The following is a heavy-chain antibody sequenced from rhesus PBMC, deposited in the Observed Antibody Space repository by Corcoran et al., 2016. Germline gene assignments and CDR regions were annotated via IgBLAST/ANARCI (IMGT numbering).Heavy chain of an antibody. Sequence: QVQLQESGPGLVKPSEILSLTCAVSGGSISSGYYYRSWIRQLPGKGLKWIGYIACSGSTRYDPTLKSRVTISRGTSKNQFYLKLSSVTAAGTAVSYCARYPRSYYYGSGYFDYWGQGILVTVSS. CDR1: GGSISSGYYY. CDR2: IACSGST. J-gene: IGHJ4*01. V-gene: IGHV4-122*02. D-gene: IGHD3-28*01. CDR3: ARYPRSYYYGSGYFDY.